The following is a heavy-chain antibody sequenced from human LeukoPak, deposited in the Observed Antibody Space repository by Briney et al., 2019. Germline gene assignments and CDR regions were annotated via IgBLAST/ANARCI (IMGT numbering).Heavy chain of an antibody. Sequence: GGSLRLSCAASGFTFDDYGMSWVRQAPGKGLEWVSGINWNGGSTGYADSVKGRFTISRDNAKNSLYLQMNSLRTEDTALYYCARTGYSSGWRNYFDYWGQGTLVTVSS. V-gene: IGHV3-20*04. CDR2: INWNGGST. J-gene: IGHJ4*02. CDR3: ARTGYSSGWRNYFDY. CDR1: GFTFDDYG. D-gene: IGHD6-25*01.